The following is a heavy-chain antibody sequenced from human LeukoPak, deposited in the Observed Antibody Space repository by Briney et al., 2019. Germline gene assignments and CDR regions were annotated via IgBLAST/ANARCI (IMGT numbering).Heavy chain of an antibody. Sequence: GGSLRLSCAASGFTFSTYSMNWVRQAPGKGLEWVSSISGSSNYIYYADSVKGRFTISRDNAKNSLYLQMNSLRAEDTAVYYCAREILRGYSSGWYFGWFDPWGQGTLVTVSS. CDR1: GFTFSTYS. D-gene: IGHD6-19*01. V-gene: IGHV3-21*01. CDR2: ISGSSNYI. J-gene: IGHJ5*02. CDR3: AREILRGYSSGWYFGWFDP.